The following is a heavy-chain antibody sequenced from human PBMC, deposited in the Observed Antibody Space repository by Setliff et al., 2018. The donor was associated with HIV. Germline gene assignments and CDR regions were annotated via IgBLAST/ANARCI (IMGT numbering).Heavy chain of an antibody. Sequence: SETLSLTCTVSGGSISGGGYYWTWIRQYPGRGLEWIGYIYYNGNTNYNPSLKSRVTISVDTSKNQLSLKLSSVTAADTAVYYCAREIYGGNSRPFDYWGQGTLVTVSS. CDR2: IYYNGNT. J-gene: IGHJ4*02. CDR3: AREIYGGNSRPFDY. V-gene: IGHV4-61*08. CDR1: GGSISGGGYY. D-gene: IGHD4-17*01.